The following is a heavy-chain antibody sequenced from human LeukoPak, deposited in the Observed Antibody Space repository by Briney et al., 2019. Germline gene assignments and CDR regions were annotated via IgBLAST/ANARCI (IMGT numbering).Heavy chain of an antibody. J-gene: IGHJ4*02. CDR2: ISTGSSYI. CDR1: GFTFTTYT. V-gene: IGHV3-21*01. CDR3: ATGTEEITVVTPCY. D-gene: IGHD4-23*01. Sequence: GGSLRLSCAASGFTFTTYTMNWVRQAPGKGLEWVSSISTGSSYIHYADSVEGRFTISRDNAKNSLYLQMNSLRAEDTAVYYCATGTEEITVVTPCYWGQGTLVTVSS.